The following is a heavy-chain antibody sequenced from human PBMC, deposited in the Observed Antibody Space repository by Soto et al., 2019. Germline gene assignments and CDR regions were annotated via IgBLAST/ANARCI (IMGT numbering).Heavy chain of an antibody. Sequence: SETLSLTCAVSGGSISSPDYSWSWIRQPPGKGLEWIGYIHYTESTHYSPSLKSRVSISLYRSKNEFSLRLSSVTAADTAMYYCPTSSSGWPTWFDPWGQGTPVTVSS. CDR3: PTSSSGWPTWFDP. V-gene: IGHV4-30-2*01. CDR2: IHYTEST. J-gene: IGHJ5*02. CDR1: GGSISSPDYS. D-gene: IGHD6-19*01.